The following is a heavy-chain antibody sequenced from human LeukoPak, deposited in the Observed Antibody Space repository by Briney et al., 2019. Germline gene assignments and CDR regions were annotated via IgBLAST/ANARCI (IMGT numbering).Heavy chain of an antibody. D-gene: IGHD3-3*01. J-gene: IGHJ4*02. CDR3: ARGSPLYDFWSGYYNGRYYFDY. V-gene: IGHV1-8*01. CDR2: MNPNSGNT. Sequence: ASVKVSCKASGYTFTSYDINWVRQATGQRLEWMGWMNPNSGNTGYAQKFQGRVTMARNTSISTAYMELSSLRSEDTAVYYCARGSPLYDFWSGYYNGRYYFDYWGQGTLVTVSS. CDR1: GYTFTSYD.